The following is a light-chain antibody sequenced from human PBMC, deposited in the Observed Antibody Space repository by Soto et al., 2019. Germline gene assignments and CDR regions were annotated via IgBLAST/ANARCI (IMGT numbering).Light chain of an antibody. CDR1: QSISNN. CDR2: AAS. J-gene: IGKJ4*01. CDR3: QQSYRTPLT. Sequence: DIQMTQSPSSLSASVGDRVTITCRASQSISNNLNWYQQKPGKAPRLLIYAASSLQSGVPSRFSGSGSGTDFTLVINSLQPEDFTTYYCQQSYRTPLTFGGGTKGEIK. V-gene: IGKV1-39*01.